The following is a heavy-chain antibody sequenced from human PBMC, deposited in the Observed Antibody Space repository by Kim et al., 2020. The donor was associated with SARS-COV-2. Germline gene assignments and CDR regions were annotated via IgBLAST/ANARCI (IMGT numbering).Heavy chain of an antibody. CDR2: NGNT. D-gene: IGHD1-20*01. Sequence: NGNTNSAQKLQGRVTMTTDTSTSTAYMELRSLRSDDTAVYYCARGPVYVYWGQGTLVTVSS. CDR3: ARGPVYVY. J-gene: IGHJ4*02. V-gene: IGHV1-18*01.